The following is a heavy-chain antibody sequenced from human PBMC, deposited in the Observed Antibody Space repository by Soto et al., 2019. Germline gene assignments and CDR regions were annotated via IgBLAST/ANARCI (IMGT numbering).Heavy chain of an antibody. D-gene: IGHD5-18*01. V-gene: IGHV1-69*12. CDR3: AREGGENGYSHFDY. Sequence: QVQLVQSGAEVKKPGSSVKVSCKASGGTFSSYAISWVRQAPGQGLEWMGGIIPIFGTANYAQKFQGRVKITADESTSTAYMGLSSLRSKDTAVYYCAREGGENGYSHFDYWGQGTLVTVSS. CDR1: GGTFSSYA. J-gene: IGHJ4*02. CDR2: IIPIFGTA.